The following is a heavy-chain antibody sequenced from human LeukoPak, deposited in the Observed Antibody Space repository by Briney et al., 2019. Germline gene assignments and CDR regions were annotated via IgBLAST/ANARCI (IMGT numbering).Heavy chain of an antibody. CDR2: RIPIFGTA. D-gene: IGHD2-15*01. CDR1: GCIFSSYA. Sequence: RRASVNVSCKASGCIFSSYAISLVLHAPGQGLEGRVGRIPIFGTANYAQKFQGRVTIPADESTSTAYMELSSLRSEDTAVYYCASQGSRYCSGGSCYPSRHYYYYYGMDVWGKGTTVTVSS. J-gene: IGHJ6*04. V-gene: IGHV1-69*13. CDR3: ASQGSRYCSGGSCYPSRHYYYYYGMDV.